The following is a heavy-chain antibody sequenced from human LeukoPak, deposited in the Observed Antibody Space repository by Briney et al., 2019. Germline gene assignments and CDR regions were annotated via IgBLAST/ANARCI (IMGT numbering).Heavy chain of an antibody. CDR3: ARDRWGYSYGGD. J-gene: IGHJ4*02. V-gene: IGHV3-23*01. D-gene: IGHD5-18*01. Sequence: PGGSLRLSCAASGFTFSSYAMSWVRQAPGMGLEWVSSIGSSGDITYYADSVKGRFTISRDNSKNTLYLQMNSLRAEDTAVYYCARDRWGYSYGGDWGQGTLVTVSS. CDR2: IGSSGDIT. CDR1: GFTFSSYA.